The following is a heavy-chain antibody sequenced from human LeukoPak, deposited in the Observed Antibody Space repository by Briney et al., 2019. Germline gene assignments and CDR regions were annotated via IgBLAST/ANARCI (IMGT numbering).Heavy chain of an antibody. CDR1: GGTFSSYA. V-gene: IGHV1-69*04. CDR2: IIPILGIA. J-gene: IGHJ4*02. D-gene: IGHD5-18*01. CDR3: ASGRQLWYPFFDY. Sequence: SVKLSCKASGGTFSSYAISWVRQAPGQGLEWMGRIIPILGIANYAQKFQGRVTITADKSTSTAYMELSSLRSEDTAVYYCASGRQLWYPFFDYWGQGTLVTVSS.